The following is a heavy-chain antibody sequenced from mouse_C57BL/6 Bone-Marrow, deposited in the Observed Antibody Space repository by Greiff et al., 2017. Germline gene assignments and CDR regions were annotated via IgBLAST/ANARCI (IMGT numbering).Heavy chain of an antibody. V-gene: IGHV1-63*01. CDR1: GYTFTNYW. D-gene: IGHD4-1*01. J-gene: IGHJ4*01. CDR3: ARFALGRYAMDY. CDR2: IYPGGGYT. Sequence: QVQLKQSGAELVRPGTSVKMSCKASGYTFTNYWIGWAKQRPGHGLEWIGDIYPGGGYTNYNEKFKGKATLTADKSSSTAYMQFSSLTSEESAIYYCARFALGRYAMDYWGQGTSVTVSS.